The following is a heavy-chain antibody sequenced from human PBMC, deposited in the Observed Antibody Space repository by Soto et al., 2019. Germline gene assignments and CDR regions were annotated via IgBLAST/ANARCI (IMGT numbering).Heavy chain of an antibody. J-gene: IGHJ4*02. CDR2: IYYSGST. CDR3: ARDREKYSSSSGPR. V-gene: IGHV4-59*01. Sequence: TSGTLSLTCTVSGCSIHSYYWSWVPQPPGKGLEWIGYIYYSGSTNYNPSLKSRVTISVDTSKNQFSLKLSSVTAADTAVYYCARDREKYSSSSGPRWGQGTLVTVSS. CDR1: GCSIHSYY. D-gene: IGHD6-6*01.